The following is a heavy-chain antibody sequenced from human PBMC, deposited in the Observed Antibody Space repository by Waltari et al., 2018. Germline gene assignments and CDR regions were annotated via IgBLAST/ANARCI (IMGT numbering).Heavy chain of an antibody. Sequence: QLVESGGGLVQPGGSLRLSCVASGFKISTYWRSWVRQDPGKGVDWVANINEDGNEKYYGESVKGRFTVSRDDAKNSLYLQMNSLRDEDTAVYYCARNHGRSSNDVYFDYWGQGTLVTVSS. CDR1: GFKISTYW. V-gene: IGHV3-7*02. CDR2: INEDGNEK. J-gene: IGHJ4*02. CDR3: ARNHGRSSNDVYFDY. D-gene: IGHD2-2*01.